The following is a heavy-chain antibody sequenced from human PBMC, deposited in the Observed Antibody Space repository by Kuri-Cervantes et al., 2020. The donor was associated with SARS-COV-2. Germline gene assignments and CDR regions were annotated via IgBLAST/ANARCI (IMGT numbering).Heavy chain of an antibody. V-gene: IGHV4-59*12. CDR3: ARVFTASFDF. CDR1: GGSISSYY. CDR2: IYYSGST. Sequence: GSLRLSCTVFGGSISSYYWSWIRQPPGKGLEWIGYIYYSGSTNYNPSLKSRVTISLDTSTNQFSLKLSSVTAADTAVYYCARVFTASFDFWGQGTLVTVSS. J-gene: IGHJ4*02.